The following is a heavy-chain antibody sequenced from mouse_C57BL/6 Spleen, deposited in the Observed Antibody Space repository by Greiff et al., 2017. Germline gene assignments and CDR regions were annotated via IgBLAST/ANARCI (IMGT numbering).Heavy chain of an antibody. D-gene: IGHD1-1*02. CDR3: AREEGYGGAMDY. CDR1: GYAFSSSW. J-gene: IGHJ4*01. V-gene: IGHV1-82*01. CDR2: IYPGDGDT. Sequence: QVQLQQSGPELVKPGASVKISCKASGYAFSSSWMNWVKQRPGKGLEWIGRIYPGDGDTNYNGKFKGKATLTADKSSSTAYMQLSSLTSEDSAVYFCAREEGYGGAMDYWGQGTSVTVSS.